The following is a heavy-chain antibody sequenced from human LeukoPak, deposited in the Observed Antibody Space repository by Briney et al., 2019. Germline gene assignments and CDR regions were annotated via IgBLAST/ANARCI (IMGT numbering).Heavy chain of an antibody. V-gene: IGHV3-13*05. CDR2: IGTAGDP. D-gene: IGHD3-10*01. J-gene: IGHJ3*02. Sequence: PGGSLRLSCAASGFTFSSYDMHWVRQATGKGLEWVSAIGTAGDPYYPGSVKGRFTISRENAKNSLYPQMNSLRAGDTAVYYCAGSSGSSPDDAFDIWGQGTMVTVSS. CDR1: GFTFSSYD. CDR3: AGSSGSSPDDAFDI.